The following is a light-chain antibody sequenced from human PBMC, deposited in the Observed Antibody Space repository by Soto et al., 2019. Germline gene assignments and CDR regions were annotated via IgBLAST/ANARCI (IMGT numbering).Light chain of an antibody. CDR2: ATS. CDR3: QQSYSTPPTT. CDR1: QSISSY. Sequence: DIQLTQSPSSLSASVGDRVTITCRASQSISSYLNWYQQRPGKAPNLLIYATSSLRTGVPSRFRGSRSGADFTLNISNLQPEDFATYYCQQSYSTPPTTFGQGTRLEIK. V-gene: IGKV1-39*01. J-gene: IGKJ5*01.